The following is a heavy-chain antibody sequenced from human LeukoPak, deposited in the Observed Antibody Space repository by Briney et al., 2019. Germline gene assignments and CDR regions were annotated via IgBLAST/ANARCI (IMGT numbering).Heavy chain of an antibody. CDR1: RFTFSSYS. Sequence: PGGSLRLSCAASRFTFSSYSMNWARRAPGKGLEWVSYIRVTDSTTYYADSVKGRFTISRDNAKNSLYLQMNSLRAEDTAVYYCARVRGNGYGYLDYWGQGTLVTVSS. CDR2: IRVTDSTT. J-gene: IGHJ4*02. D-gene: IGHD5-18*01. V-gene: IGHV3-48*01. CDR3: ARVRGNGYGYLDY.